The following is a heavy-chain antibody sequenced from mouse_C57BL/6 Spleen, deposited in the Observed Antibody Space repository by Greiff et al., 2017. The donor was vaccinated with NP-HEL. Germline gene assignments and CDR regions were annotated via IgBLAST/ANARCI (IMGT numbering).Heavy chain of an antibody. D-gene: IGHD1-1*01. V-gene: IGHV5-16*01. CDR1: GFTFSDYY. J-gene: IGHJ2*01. CDR3: ARDDRTAYGSSSLGY. Sequence: DVQLVESEGGLVQPGSSMKLSCTASGFTFSDYYMAWVRQVPEKGLEWVANINYDGSSTYYLDSLKSRFIISRDNAKNILYLQMSSLKSEDTATYYCARDDRTAYGSSSLGYWGQGTTLTVSS. CDR2: INYDGSST.